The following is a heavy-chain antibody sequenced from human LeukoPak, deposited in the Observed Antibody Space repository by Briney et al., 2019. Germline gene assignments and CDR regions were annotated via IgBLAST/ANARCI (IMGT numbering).Heavy chain of an antibody. CDR1: GFTFSNFT. CDR3: VSFYETY. V-gene: IGHV3-69-1*01. CDR2: ISSSSYI. D-gene: IGHD2/OR15-2a*01. Sequence: GGSLRLSCAASGFTFSNFTMNWVRQAPGKGLEWVSSISSSSYIYYADSVKGRFTISRDNAKNTVYLQMNSLRAEDTAVYYCVSFYETYWGRGTLVTVS. J-gene: IGHJ4*02.